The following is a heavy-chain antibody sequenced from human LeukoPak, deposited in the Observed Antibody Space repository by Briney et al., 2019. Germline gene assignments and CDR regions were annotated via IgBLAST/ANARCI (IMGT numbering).Heavy chain of an antibody. Sequence: SKTLSLTCTVSGYSISSGYYRGWIRQPPGKGLEWIGSIYHSGSTYYNPSLKSRVTISVDTSKNQFSLKLSSVTAADTAVYYCARPATSDAFDIWGQGTMVTVSS. J-gene: IGHJ3*02. CDR2: IYHSGST. CDR1: GYSISSGYY. D-gene: IGHD1-14*01. CDR3: ARPATSDAFDI. V-gene: IGHV4-38-2*02.